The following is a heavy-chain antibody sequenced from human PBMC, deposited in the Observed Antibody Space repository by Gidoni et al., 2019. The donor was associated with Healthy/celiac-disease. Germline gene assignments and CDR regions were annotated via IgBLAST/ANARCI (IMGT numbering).Heavy chain of an antibody. D-gene: IGHD3-9*01. Sequence: QVQLVQSGAEVKKPGASVTVSCKASGYTFTSYYMHWERQAPGQGLEWKGIINPSGGSTSYAQKFQGRVTMTRDTSTSTVYMELSSLRSEDTAVYYCARGLLLRYFDLLLKGPNIGFDYWGQGTLVTVSS. CDR1: GYTFTSYY. J-gene: IGHJ4*02. CDR3: ARGLLLRYFDLLLKGPNIGFDY. CDR2: INPSGGST. V-gene: IGHV1-46*03.